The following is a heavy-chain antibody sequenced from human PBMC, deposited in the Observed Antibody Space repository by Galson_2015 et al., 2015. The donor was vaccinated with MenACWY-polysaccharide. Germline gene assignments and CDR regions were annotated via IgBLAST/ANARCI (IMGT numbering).Heavy chain of an antibody. CDR3: ASTLCGGDCYSIDY. D-gene: IGHD2-21*02. CDR1: GSSISSSSYY. CDR2: IYYSGST. V-gene: IGHV4-39*07. Sequence: ETLSLTCAVSGSSISSSSYYWGWIRQPPGKGLEWIGSIYYSGSTYYNPSLKSQVTISVDTSKNQFSLKLSSVTAADTAAYYCASTLCGGDCYSIDYWGQGTLVTVSS. J-gene: IGHJ4*02.